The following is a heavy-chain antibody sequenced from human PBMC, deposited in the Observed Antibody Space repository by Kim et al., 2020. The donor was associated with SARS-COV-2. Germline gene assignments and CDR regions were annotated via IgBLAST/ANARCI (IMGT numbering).Heavy chain of an antibody. CDR1: GFTFSSYG. J-gene: IGHJ4*02. Sequence: GGSLRLSCAASGFTFSSYGMHWVRQAPDKGLEWVAVISYDGNNKYYADSVKGRFTISRDNSKNTLYLQINSLRAEDTAVYYCAKDLDSSGWYDYFDYWGQGTLVTVSS. CDR3: AKDLDSSGWYDYFDY. CDR2: ISYDGNNK. D-gene: IGHD6-19*01. V-gene: IGHV3-30*18.